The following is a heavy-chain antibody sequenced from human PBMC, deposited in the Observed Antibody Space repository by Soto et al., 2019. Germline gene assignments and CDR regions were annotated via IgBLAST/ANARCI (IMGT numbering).Heavy chain of an antibody. CDR3: ARERGDYRHYYYYGMDV. CDR1: GGTFSSYA. D-gene: IGHD4-4*01. CDR2: IIPIFGTA. V-gene: IGHV1-69*01. J-gene: IGHJ6*02. Sequence: VKVSCKASGGTFSSYAISWVRQAPGQGLEWMGGIIPIFGTANYAQKFQGRVTITADESTSTAYMELSSLRSEDTAVYYCARERGDYRHYYYYGMDVWGQGTTVTVSS.